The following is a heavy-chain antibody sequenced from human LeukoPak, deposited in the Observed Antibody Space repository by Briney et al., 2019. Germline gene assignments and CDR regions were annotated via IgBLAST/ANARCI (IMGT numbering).Heavy chain of an antibody. J-gene: IGHJ1*01. D-gene: IGHD2-15*01. CDR1: GGSFGGYY. CDR3: ARHRGYYTPLQH. V-gene: IGHV4-34*01. Sequence: SETLSLTCAVYGGSFGGYYWSWIRQPPGKGLEWIGEINHSGSTNYNPSLKSRVTISVDTSKNQFSPKLSSVTAADTAVYYCARHRGYYTPLQHWGQGTLVTVSS. CDR2: INHSGST.